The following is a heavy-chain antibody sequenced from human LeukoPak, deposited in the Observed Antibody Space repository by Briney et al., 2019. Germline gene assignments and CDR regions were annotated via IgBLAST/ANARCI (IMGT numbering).Heavy chain of an antibody. CDR1: GGSISSGGYY. CDR2: IYYSGST. J-gene: IGHJ3*02. D-gene: IGHD6-19*01. V-gene: IGHV4-31*03. Sequence: SSETLSLTCTVSGGSISSGGYYWSWIRQHPGKGLEWIGYIYYSGSTYYNPSLKSRVTISVDTSKNQFSLKLSSVTAADTAVYYCARVSRGWLIDDAFDIWGQGTMVTVSS. CDR3: ARVSRGWLIDDAFDI.